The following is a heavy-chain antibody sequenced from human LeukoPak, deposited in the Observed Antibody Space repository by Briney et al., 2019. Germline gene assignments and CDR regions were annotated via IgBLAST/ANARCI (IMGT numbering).Heavy chain of an antibody. CDR1: GFTVSSNY. V-gene: IGHV3-53*01. Sequence: QPGGSLRLSCAASGFTVSSNYMSWVRQGPGKGLEWVSVIYSGGSTYYADSVKGRFTISRDNAKNSLYLQMSNLRAEDTAVYFCARGGGLDVWGQGATVTVSS. CDR3: ARGGGLDV. J-gene: IGHJ6*02. D-gene: IGHD3-16*01. CDR2: IYSGGST.